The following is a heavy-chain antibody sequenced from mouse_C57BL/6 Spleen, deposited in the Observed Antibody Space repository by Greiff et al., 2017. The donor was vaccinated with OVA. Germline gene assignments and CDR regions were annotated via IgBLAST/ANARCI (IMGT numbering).Heavy chain of an antibody. CDR1: GYTFTSYW. D-gene: IGHD1-1*01. CDR3: ARDEDITTVVAPLAY. CDR2: IDPSDSYT. Sequence: QVQLQQPGAELVMPGASVKLSCKASGYTFTSYWMHWVKQRPGQGLEWIVEIDPSDSYTNYNQKFKGKSTLTVDKSSSTAYMQLSSLTSEDSAVYYCARDEDITTVVAPLAYWGQGTLVTVSA. J-gene: IGHJ3*01. V-gene: IGHV1-69*01.